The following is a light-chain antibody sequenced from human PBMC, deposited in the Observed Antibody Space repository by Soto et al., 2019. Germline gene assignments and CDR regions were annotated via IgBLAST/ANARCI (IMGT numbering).Light chain of an antibody. CDR2: GAS. CDR1: QSVSSD. V-gene: IGKV3D-15*01. Sequence: EIVMTQSPATLSVSPGERATLSCRASQSVSSDLAWFQQKPGQAPRLLIYGASTRATGTPARFSGSGSGTEFTLAISTLQSEDFAVYYCQQYNNWPPITFGQGTRLEIK. CDR3: QQYNNWPPIT. J-gene: IGKJ5*01.